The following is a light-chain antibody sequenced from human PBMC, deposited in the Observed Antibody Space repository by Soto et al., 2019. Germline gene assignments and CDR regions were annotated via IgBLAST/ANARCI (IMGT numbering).Light chain of an antibody. Sequence: AIRMTQSPSSFSASTGDRVTITCRASQGISSYLAWYQQKPGKAPKLLIYAASTLQSGVPSRFSGSGSGTDFTLTISCLQYEDFATYSCQQYYSYPQTLGQGTKVDIK. V-gene: IGKV1-8*01. CDR2: AAS. CDR1: QGISSY. J-gene: IGKJ1*01. CDR3: QQYYSYPQT.